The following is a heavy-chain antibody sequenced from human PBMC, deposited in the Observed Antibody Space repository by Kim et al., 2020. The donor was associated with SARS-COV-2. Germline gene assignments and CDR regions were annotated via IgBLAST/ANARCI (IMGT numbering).Heavy chain of an antibody. CDR1: GGSISNYY. V-gene: IGHV4-4*07. J-gene: IGHJ4*02. D-gene: IGHD2-2*01. Sequence: SETLSLTCSVSGGSISNYYWSWIRQPAGKGLEWIGRIYSTGSSNFNPSLRSRLILSVDTAKNQLSLKMRSVSVADTAVYYCVRVLNGASFEIWGQGALVTVSS. CDR2: IYSTGSS. CDR3: VRVLNGASFEI.